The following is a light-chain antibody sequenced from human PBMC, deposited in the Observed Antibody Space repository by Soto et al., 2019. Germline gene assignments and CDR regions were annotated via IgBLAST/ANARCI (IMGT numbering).Light chain of an antibody. CDR1: QSVSSY. CDR2: GAS. Sequence: EIVLTQSPATLSLSPGERATLSCRASQSVSSYLLWYQQKPGQAPRLLIYGASNRATGIPARFSGSGSGTDFTLTISSLEPEDFAVYYCQQRSNWPPITFGQGTRLEIK. CDR3: QQRSNWPPIT. V-gene: IGKV3-11*01. J-gene: IGKJ5*01.